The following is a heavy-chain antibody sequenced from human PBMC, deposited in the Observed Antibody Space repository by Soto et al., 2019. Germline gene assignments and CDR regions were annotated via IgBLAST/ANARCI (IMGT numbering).Heavy chain of an antibody. J-gene: IGHJ5*02. CDR1: GFTFSSYS. CDR2: ISSRSGTI. CDR3: ARVRGTIFGVVPNLNWFDP. Sequence: GGSLRLSCAASGFTFSSYSMNWVRQAPGKGLEWVSYISSRSGTIYYADSVQGRFTISRDNAKNSLYLQMNSLRAEDTAVYYCARVRGTIFGVVPNLNWFDPWGQGTLVTVSS. D-gene: IGHD3-3*01. V-gene: IGHV3-48*01.